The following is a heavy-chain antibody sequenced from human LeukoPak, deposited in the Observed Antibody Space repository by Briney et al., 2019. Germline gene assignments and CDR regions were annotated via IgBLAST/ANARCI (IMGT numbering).Heavy chain of an antibody. Sequence: KPSETLSLTCTVSGGSISNYYWSWIRQPPGKGLEWIGYIYDSGSANYNPSLRSRVNISVDTSKSQLSLRLNSVTAADTAVYYCARLNRFGEIFADFWGQGTLVSVSS. CDR3: ARLNRFGEIFADF. CDR1: GGSISNYY. CDR2: IYDSGSA. D-gene: IGHD3-10*01. J-gene: IGHJ4*02. V-gene: IGHV4-59*01.